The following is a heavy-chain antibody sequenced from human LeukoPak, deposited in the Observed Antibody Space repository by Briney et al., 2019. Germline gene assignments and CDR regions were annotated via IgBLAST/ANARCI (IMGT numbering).Heavy chain of an antibody. CDR2: IKQDRSEK. V-gene: IGHV3-7*01. J-gene: IGHJ5*02. CDR3: ARDEAAIVVVPAAIDNWFDP. CDR1: GFTFSSYW. Sequence: GGSLRLSCAASGFTFSSYWMSWVRQAPGKGLEWVANIKQDRSEKYYVDSVKGRFTISRDNAKNSLYLQMNSLRAEDTAVYYCARDEAAIVVVPAAIDNWFDPWGQGTLVTVSS. D-gene: IGHD2-2*02.